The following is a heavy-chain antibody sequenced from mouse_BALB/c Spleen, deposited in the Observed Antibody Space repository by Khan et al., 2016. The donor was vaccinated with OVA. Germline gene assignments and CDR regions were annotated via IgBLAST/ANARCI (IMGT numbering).Heavy chain of an antibody. D-gene: IGHD2-1*01. Sequence: QVQLQQSGPELVKPGASVKMSCKASGYTFTDYDIRWVKQRTGQGLEWIGEIYPGSGRTYYNEKFKGKATLTADKSSNTAYMQLSSLTSEDSAVYFCAKISYGNSYAMDYWGQGTAVTVSS. CDR2: IYPGSGRT. J-gene: IGHJ4*01. V-gene: IGHV1-77*01. CDR1: GYTFTDYD. CDR3: AKISYGNSYAMDY.